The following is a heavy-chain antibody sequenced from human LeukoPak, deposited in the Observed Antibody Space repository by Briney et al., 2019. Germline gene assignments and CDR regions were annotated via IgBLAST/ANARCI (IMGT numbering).Heavy chain of an antibody. CDR1: GGSISNGDFP. CDR3: ARGFYGAGSHFDY. J-gene: IGHJ4*02. CDR2: IFHTGHT. Sequence: SETLSLTCAVSGGSISNGDFPWSWIRQPPGKGLEGSGYIFHTGHTSYNPSPKSRVTISVDMSKNELSLRLTSVTAADTAVYFCARGFYGAGSHFDYRGQGTLVTVSS. D-gene: IGHD3-10*01. V-gene: IGHV4-30-2*01.